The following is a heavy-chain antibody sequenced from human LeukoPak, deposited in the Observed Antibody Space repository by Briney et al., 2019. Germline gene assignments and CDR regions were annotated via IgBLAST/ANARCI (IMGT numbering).Heavy chain of an antibody. CDR3: ARDLYAPIFGVVIMGYYYYGMDV. Sequence: GGSLRPSCAASGFTFSSYAMHWVRQAPGKGLEWVAVISYDGSNKYYADSVKGRFTISRDNSKNTLYLQMNSLRAEDTAVYYCARDLYAPIFGVVIMGYYYYGMDVWGQGTTVTVSS. J-gene: IGHJ6*02. CDR1: GFTFSSYA. CDR2: ISYDGSNK. D-gene: IGHD3-3*01. V-gene: IGHV3-30-3*01.